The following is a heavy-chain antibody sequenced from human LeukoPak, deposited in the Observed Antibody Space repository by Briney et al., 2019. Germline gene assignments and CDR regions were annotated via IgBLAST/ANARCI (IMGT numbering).Heavy chain of an antibody. CDR1: GYTFTSYD. J-gene: IGHJ4*02. V-gene: IGHV1-8*03. CDR3: AQSGAYSSGYYSPADY. CDR2: MNPKSGNT. Sequence: GASVKVSCKASGYTFTSYDINWVRQVTGQGLEWMGWMNPKSGNTGYAQKFQGRVTITRNTSISTAYMELSSLRSEDTAVYYCAQSGAYSSGYYSPADYWGQGTLVTVSS. D-gene: IGHD3-22*01.